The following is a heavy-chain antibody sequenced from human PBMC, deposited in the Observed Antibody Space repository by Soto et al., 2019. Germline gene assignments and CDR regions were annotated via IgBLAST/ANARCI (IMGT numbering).Heavy chain of an antibody. CDR1: GFTFSDYW. CDR2: IDNDGSIT. J-gene: IGHJ4*02. V-gene: IGHV3-74*01. D-gene: IGHD3-3*01. Sequence: GGSLRLSCAASGFTFSDYWMHWVRQAPGKGLVWVSRIDNDGSITNYADSVKGRFTISRDNAKNTVSLQMSSLRAEDTAVYYCATLNSFGADYWGQGNPVTVSS. CDR3: ATLNSFGADY.